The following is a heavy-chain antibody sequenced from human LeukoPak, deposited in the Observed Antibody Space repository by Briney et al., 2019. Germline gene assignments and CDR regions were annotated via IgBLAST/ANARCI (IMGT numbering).Heavy chain of an antibody. CDR2: IRSKTYGETT. V-gene: IGHV3-49*03. CDR3: QKYSSSPFDL. D-gene: IGHD6-6*01. Sequence: GGSLRLSCTASGFTFGNHAVSWFRQAPGKGLDWVAFIRSKTYGETTEYAASVKGRFTISRDDSKSIAYLQMNSLKTEDTAVYYCQKYSSSPFDLWGQGTLVIVSS. CDR1: GFTFGNHA. J-gene: IGHJ4*02.